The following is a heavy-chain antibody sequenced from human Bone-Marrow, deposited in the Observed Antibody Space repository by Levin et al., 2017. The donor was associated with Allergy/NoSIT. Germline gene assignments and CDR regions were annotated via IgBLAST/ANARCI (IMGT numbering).Heavy chain of an antibody. CDR2: IGSGGDT. CDR1: GFTFSSYD. J-gene: IGHJ6*02. Sequence: SCAASGFTFSSYDMHWVRQVTGEGLEWVSGIGSGGDTHYEDSVKGRFTVSRENAKNSLYLQMNSLRAGDTAVYYCARKVPLSGLDVWGQGTTVTVSS. V-gene: IGHV3-13*01. D-gene: IGHD2-2*01. CDR3: ARKVPLSGLDV.